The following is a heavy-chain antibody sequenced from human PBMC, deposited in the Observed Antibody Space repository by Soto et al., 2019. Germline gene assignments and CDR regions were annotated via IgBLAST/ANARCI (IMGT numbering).Heavy chain of an antibody. D-gene: IGHD3-22*01. CDR3: ARDKGLAMIVRSGFDL. J-gene: IGHJ3*01. CDR1: EFTFSSYA. CDR2: ISSDGSIK. Sequence: GGSLRLSCAASEFTFSSYAMHWVRQAPGKGLEWVALISSDGSIKNSADSVKGRFTISRDNSESTLYLQMNSLRAEDTAVYYCARDKGLAMIVRSGFDLWGQGTMVTVSS. V-gene: IGHV3-30-3*01.